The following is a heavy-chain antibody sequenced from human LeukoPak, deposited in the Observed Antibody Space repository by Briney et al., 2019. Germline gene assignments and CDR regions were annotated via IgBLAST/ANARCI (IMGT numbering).Heavy chain of an antibody. CDR1: GGSFSGYY. J-gene: IGHJ4*02. D-gene: IGHD3-10*01. V-gene: IGHV4-34*01. Sequence: SETLSLTCAVYGGSFSGYYWRWIRQPPGKGLEWIGDINHSGSTNYNPSLKSRVTISVDTSKNQFSLKLSSVTAADTAVYYCARGLVLLWFRELAYFDYWGQGTLVTVSS. CDR3: ARGLVLLWFRELAYFDY. CDR2: INHSGST.